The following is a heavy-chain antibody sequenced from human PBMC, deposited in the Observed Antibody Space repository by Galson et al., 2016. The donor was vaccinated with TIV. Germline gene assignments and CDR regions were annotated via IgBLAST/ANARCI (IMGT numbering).Heavy chain of an antibody. CDR3: TRRKNYGGDAFDL. CDR2: IVGTGGTT. V-gene: IGHV3-23*01. CDR1: GFTFSSYA. D-gene: IGHD4-23*01. Sequence: SLRLSCAASGFTFSSYAMHWVRQAPGKGLEWVSGIVGTGGTTYYADSVKGRFSISRGNSKNALYLQMNSLRGEDTALYYCTRRKNYGGDAFDLWGQGTLVTVSS. J-gene: IGHJ3*01.